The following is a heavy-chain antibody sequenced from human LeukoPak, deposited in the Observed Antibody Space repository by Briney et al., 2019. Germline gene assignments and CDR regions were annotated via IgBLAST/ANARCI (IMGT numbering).Heavy chain of an antibody. CDR2: IIPIFGTA. Sequence: SVKVSCKASGGTFSSYAISWVRQAPGQGLEWMGGIIPIFGTANYAQKFQGRVTITADKSTSTAYMELSSLRSEDTAVYYCARDRGLYSSSYYYYMDVWGKGTTVTVSS. CDR3: ARDRGLYSSSYYYYMDV. V-gene: IGHV1-69*06. CDR1: GGTFSSYA. D-gene: IGHD6-13*01. J-gene: IGHJ6*03.